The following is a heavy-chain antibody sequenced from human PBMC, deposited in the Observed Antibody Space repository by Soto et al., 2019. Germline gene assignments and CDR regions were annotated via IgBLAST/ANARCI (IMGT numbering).Heavy chain of an antibody. Sequence: SETLSLTCAVYGGYFSCYYWSWIRQPPGKGPEWIGEINHSGSTNYNPSLKSRVTISVDTSKNQFSLKLSSVTAADTAVYYCARRYGGNFDYWGQGILVTVSS. J-gene: IGHJ4*02. V-gene: IGHV4-34*01. D-gene: IGHD1-26*01. CDR2: INHSGST. CDR3: ARRYGGNFDY. CDR1: GGYFSCYY.